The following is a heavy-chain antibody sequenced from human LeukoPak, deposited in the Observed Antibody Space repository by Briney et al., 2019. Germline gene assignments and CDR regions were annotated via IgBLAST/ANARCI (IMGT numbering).Heavy chain of an antibody. CDR3: TTLNWNYP. CDR2: IKSKTDGGTT. V-gene: IGHV3-15*01. Sequence: WIRQPPGKGLEWVGRIKSKTDGGTTDYAAPVKGRFTISRDDSKNTLYLQMNSLKTEDTAVYYCTTLNWNYPWGQGTLVTVSS. J-gene: IGHJ5*02.